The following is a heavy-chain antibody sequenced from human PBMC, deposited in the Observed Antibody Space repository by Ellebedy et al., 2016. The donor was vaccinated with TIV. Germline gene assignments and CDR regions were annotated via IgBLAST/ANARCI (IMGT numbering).Heavy chain of an antibody. CDR3: TTDNGGYRLDY. D-gene: IGHD4-23*01. J-gene: IGHJ4*02. CDR1: GFTFSDAW. V-gene: IGHV3-15*07. Sequence: GESLKISXAASGFTFSDAWMNWVRQAPGKGLEWVGRIKRKIYGGTMDYAAPVKGRFTISGDASSNTLFLQMDSLKTEDTGVYYCTTDNGGYRLDYWGQGTLVTVSS. CDR2: IKRKIYGGTM.